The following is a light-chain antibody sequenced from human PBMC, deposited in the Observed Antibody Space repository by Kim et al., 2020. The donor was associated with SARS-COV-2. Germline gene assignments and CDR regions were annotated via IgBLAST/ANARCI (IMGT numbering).Light chain of an antibody. J-gene: IGKJ2*01. Sequence: DIQMTQSPSTLSASVGDRVTITCRASQSINTWLAWYRQKPGKAPKLLIYKASSLETGVPSRFSGNGSGTEFTLTISSLQPDDFATYYCQQYHSFSTFGQGTKLEI. CDR1: QSINTW. V-gene: IGKV1-5*03. CDR2: KAS. CDR3: QQYHSFST.